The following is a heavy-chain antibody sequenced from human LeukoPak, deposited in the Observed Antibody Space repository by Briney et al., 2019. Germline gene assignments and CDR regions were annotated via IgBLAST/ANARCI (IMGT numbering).Heavy chain of an antibody. D-gene: IGHD3-3*01. J-gene: IGHJ5*02. CDR2: INPNSGGT. Sequence: ASVKVSCKASGYTFTGYYMDWVRQAPGQGLEWMGWINPNSGGTNYAQKFQGRVTMTRDTSISTAYMELSRLRSDDTAVYYCARDPFTRITIFGVVEGNWYDPWGQGTLVTVSS. CDR3: ARDPFTRITIFGVVEGNWYDP. V-gene: IGHV1-2*02. CDR1: GYTFTGYY.